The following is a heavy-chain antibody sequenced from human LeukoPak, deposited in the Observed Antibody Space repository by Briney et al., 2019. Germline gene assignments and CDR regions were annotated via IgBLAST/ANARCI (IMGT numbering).Heavy chain of an antibody. J-gene: IGHJ4*02. CDR1: EFPFSIYE. Sequence: GGSLRLSCAVSEFPFSIYEMNWVRQAPGKGLEWVSNTGSSGTTVYYADSVKGRFSISRDNAKSSLYLQMNSLRVEDTAVYYCALLAVASDFDYWGQGALVTVSS. D-gene: IGHD6-19*01. CDR3: ALLAVASDFDY. V-gene: IGHV3-48*03. CDR2: TGSSGTTV.